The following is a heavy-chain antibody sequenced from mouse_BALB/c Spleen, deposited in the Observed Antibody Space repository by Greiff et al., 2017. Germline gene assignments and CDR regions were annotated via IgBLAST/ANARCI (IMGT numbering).Heavy chain of an antibody. D-gene: IGHD2-4*01. Sequence: VQGVESGAELVKPGASVKLSCKTSGYTFTSYWIQWVKQRPGQGLGWIGEIFPGTGTTYYNEKFKGKATLTIDTSSSTAYMQLSSLTSEDSAVYFCARGRGIYYDYYFDYWGQGTTLTVSS. V-gene: IGHV1S132*01. CDR3: ARGRGIYYDYYFDY. CDR1: GYTFTSYW. J-gene: IGHJ2*01. CDR2: IFPGTGTT.